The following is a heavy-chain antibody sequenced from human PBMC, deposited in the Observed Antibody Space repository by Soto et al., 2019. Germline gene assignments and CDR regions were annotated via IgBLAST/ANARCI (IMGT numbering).Heavy chain of an antibody. CDR3: TTEPTLSYDILTGSCNAFDI. CDR2: IKSKTDGGTT. D-gene: IGHD3-9*01. Sequence: GGSLRLSCAASGFTFSNAWMSWVRQAPGKGLEWVGRIKSKTDGGTTDYAAPVKGRFTISRDDSKNTLYLQMNSLKTEDTAVYYCTTEPTLSYDILTGSCNAFDIWGQGTMVTVSS. CDR1: GFTFSNAW. J-gene: IGHJ3*02. V-gene: IGHV3-15*01.